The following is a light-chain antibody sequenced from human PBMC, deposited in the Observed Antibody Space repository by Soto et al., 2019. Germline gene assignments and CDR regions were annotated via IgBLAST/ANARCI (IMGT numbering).Light chain of an antibody. CDR2: AAS. Sequence: DIQLTQSPSFLSASVGDRVTITCRASQGISSYLAWYQQKPGKAPKLLIYAASTLRSGVPSRFSGSGSGTESTLKISSLQPEDFATDYCQQLNSYPLTFGPGTKVDI. V-gene: IGKV1-9*01. CDR1: QGISSY. J-gene: IGKJ3*01. CDR3: QQLNSYPLT.